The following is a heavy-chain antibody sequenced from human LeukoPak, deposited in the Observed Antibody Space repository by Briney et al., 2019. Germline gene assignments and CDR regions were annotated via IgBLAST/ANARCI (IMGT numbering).Heavy chain of an antibody. D-gene: IGHD6-13*01. CDR2: ISYDGSNK. CDR1: GFAFSSYA. V-gene: IGHV3-30*01. CDR3: ARERGSLAAAGTVYFQH. J-gene: IGHJ1*01. Sequence: GGSLRLSCAASGFAFSSYAMHWVRQAPGKGLEWVAVISYDGSNKYYADSVKGRFTISRDNSKDTLYLQMNSLRAKDTAVYYCARERGSLAAAGTVYFQHWGQGTLVTVSS.